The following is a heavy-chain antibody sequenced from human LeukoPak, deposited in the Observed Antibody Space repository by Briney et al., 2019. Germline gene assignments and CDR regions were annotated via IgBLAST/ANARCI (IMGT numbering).Heavy chain of an antibody. CDR1: GGSISSSDYY. J-gene: IGHJ5*02. Sequence: SQTLSLTCSVSGGSISSSDYYWSWIRQPPGKGLEWLGNIYYTGSTSYNPSLKGRVTLSVDTFKNQFSLHLSSVTAADTAVYYCARENYCTNGVCWAFDPWGQGTLVTVSS. V-gene: IGHV4-39*07. D-gene: IGHD2-8*01. CDR3: ARENYCTNGVCWAFDP. CDR2: IYYTGST.